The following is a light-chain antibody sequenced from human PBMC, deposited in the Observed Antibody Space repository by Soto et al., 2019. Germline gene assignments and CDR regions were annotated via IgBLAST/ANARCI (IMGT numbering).Light chain of an antibody. Sequence: IQFTQSPSSLSASVGDRVTITCRSSQGISTYLAWYQQKPGRAPKLLIYTAYTLQSGVTSRFSGRGSGTDFTLTISSLQPEDFATYYCQPYNSYSRTVGPGTQVEIK. J-gene: IGKJ1*01. CDR3: QPYNSYSRT. CDR2: TAY. V-gene: IGKV1-9*01. CDR1: QGISTY.